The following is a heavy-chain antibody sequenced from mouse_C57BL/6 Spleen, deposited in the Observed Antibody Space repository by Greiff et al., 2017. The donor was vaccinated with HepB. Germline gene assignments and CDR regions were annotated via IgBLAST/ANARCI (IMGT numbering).Heavy chain of an antibody. D-gene: IGHD2-2*01. CDR3: SMVTREGPWFAY. V-gene: IGHV1-15*01. CDR2: IDPETGGT. CDR1: GYTFTDYE. J-gene: IGHJ3*01. Sequence: QVHVKQSGAELVRPGASVTLSCKASGYTFTDYEMHWVKQTPVHGLEWIGAIDPETGGTAYNQKFKGKAILTADKSSSTAYMELRSLTSEDSAVYYCSMVTREGPWFAYWGQGTLVTVSA.